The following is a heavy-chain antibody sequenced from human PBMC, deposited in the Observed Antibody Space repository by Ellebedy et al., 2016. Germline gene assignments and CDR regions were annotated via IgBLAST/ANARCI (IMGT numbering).Heavy chain of an antibody. J-gene: IGHJ5*02. CDR3: ARALSLMSWFDP. V-gene: IGHV1-69*10. Sequence: ASVKVSCKASGYTFTGYYMHWVRQAPGQGLEWMGGIIPILGIANYAQKFQGRVTMTTDTSTSTAYMELRSLRSDDTAVYYCARALSLMSWFDPWGQGTLVTVSS. CDR1: GYTFTGYY. CDR2: IIPILGIA.